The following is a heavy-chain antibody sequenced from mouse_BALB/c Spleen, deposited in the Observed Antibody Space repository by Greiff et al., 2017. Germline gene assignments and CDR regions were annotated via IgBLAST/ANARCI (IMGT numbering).Heavy chain of an antibody. Sequence: VQLVESGPGLVAPSQSLSITCTVSGFSLTSYGVHWVRQPPGKGLEWLGVIWAGGSTNYNSALMSRLSISKDNSKSQVFLKMNSLQTDDTAMYYCARIYDGYYGGFAYWGQGTLVTVSA. CDR3: ARIYDGYYGGFAY. D-gene: IGHD2-3*01. V-gene: IGHV2-9*02. CDR1: GFSLTSYG. J-gene: IGHJ3*01. CDR2: IWAGGST.